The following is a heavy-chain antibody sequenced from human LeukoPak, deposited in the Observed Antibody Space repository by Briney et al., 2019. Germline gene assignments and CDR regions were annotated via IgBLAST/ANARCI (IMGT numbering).Heavy chain of an antibody. Sequence: ASVKVSCKASGYTFTSYGISWVRQAPGQGLEWMGWISAYNGNTNYAQKLRGRVTMTTDTSTSTAYMELRSLRSDDTAVYYCARDSSHDYGGNSGYWGQGTLVTVSS. CDR3: ARDSSHDYGGNSGY. V-gene: IGHV1-18*01. CDR2: ISAYNGNT. D-gene: IGHD4-23*01. CDR1: GYTFTSYG. J-gene: IGHJ4*02.